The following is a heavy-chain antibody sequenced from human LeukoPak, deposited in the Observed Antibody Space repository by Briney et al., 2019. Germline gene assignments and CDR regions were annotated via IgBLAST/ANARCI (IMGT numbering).Heavy chain of an antibody. CDR2: ISVYSGNT. CDR3: ARAYDSWNGVSTSRLRHYQYYYYMDV. CDR1: GYTFSNYG. Sequence: ASVKVSCKASGYTFSNYGITWVRQAPGQGLEWMGWISVYSGNTNYAQKLQGRVTMTTDTTRTTAYMELRSLRSDDTAVYYCARAYDSWNGVSTSRLRHYQYYYYMDVWGKGTTVTVSS. J-gene: IGHJ6*03. V-gene: IGHV1-18*01. D-gene: IGHD3-3*01.